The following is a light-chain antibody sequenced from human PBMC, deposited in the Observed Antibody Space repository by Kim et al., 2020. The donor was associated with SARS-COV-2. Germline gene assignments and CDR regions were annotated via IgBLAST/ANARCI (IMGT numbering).Light chain of an antibody. CDR1: QSLSSTY. CDR3: QQDYNFPLT. V-gene: IGKV3D-7*01. J-gene: IGKJ4*01. Sequence: SPGERATLSCRASQSLSSTYLAWYQQQPGQAPRLLIYGASTRATGVPSRFSGSGSGTDFTLTINSLQPEDFAVYYCQQDYNFPLTFGGGTKVDIK. CDR2: GAS.